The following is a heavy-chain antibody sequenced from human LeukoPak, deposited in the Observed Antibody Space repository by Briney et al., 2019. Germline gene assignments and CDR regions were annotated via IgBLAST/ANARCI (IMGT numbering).Heavy chain of an antibody. CDR1: GFTFSSYS. Sequence: QSGGSLRLSCAASGFTFSSYSMSWVRQAPGKGLEWVSYISSSSSTIYYADSVTGRFTNSRDNAKNSLYLQMNSLRAEDTAVYYCARGGEAYDGGPDYWGQGTLVTVSS. J-gene: IGHJ4*01. D-gene: IGHD3-16*01. V-gene: IGHV3-48*01. CDR3: ARGGEAYDGGPDY. CDR2: ISSSSSTI.